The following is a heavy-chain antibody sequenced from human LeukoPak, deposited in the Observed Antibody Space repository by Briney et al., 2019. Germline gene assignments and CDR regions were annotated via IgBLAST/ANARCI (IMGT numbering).Heavy chain of an antibody. V-gene: IGHV1-69*06. Sequence: ASVKVSCKASGGTFSSYAISWVRQAPGQGLEWMGGIIPIFGTANYAQKFQGRVTITADKSTSTAYMELSSLRSEDTAVYYCASSPPSGYDDTYYYYYMDVWGKGTTVTVSS. CDR3: ASSPPSGYDDTYYYYYMDV. CDR1: GGTFSSYA. CDR2: IIPIFGTA. D-gene: IGHD5-12*01. J-gene: IGHJ6*03.